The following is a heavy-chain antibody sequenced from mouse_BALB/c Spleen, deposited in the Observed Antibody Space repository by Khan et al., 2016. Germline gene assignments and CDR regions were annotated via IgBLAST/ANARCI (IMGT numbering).Heavy chain of an antibody. V-gene: IGHV3-2*02. CDR2: IRYSGST. Sequence: VSLTASFPRLVHPSPSLSLTCTVTGYSITSDYAWNWIRLFPGNTLEWMGYIRYSGSTTFSPSLKRRISITRGTSKHLFFLQLYSVTTEDTATYYCTSSPSATRYFDVWGAGTTVTVSS. J-gene: IGHJ1*01. CDR1: GYSITSDYA. D-gene: IGHD1-1*01. CDR3: TSSPSATRYFDV.